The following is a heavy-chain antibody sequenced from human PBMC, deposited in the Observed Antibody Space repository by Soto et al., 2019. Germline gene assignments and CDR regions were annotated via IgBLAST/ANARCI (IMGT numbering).Heavy chain of an antibody. V-gene: IGHV3-15*01. CDR2: IKSKTDGGTT. D-gene: IGHD2-15*01. J-gene: IGHJ4*02. CDR1: GFTFSSAW. CDR3: TRIFRGGDNDY. Sequence: EVQLVESGGGLVRPGGSLTLSCAASGFTFSSAWMSWVRQAPGKGLEWVGRIKSKTDGGTTDYAAPVKGRFTISRDDSKNTLYLQMNGLKTEDTGVYYCTRIFRGGDNDYWGQGTLVTVSS.